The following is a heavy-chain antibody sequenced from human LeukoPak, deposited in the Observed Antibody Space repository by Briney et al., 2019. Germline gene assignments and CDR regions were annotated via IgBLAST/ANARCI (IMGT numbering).Heavy chain of an antibody. CDR3: ARDSSYYYDNSGYFDY. CDR2: IYYSGST. Sequence: SETLSLTCTVSGGSISSGGYYWSWIRQHPGKGLEWIGYIYYSGSTYYNPSLRSRVTISVDTSKNQFSLKLSSVTAADTAVYYCARDSSYYYDNSGYFDYWGQGTLVTVSS. CDR1: GGSISSGGYY. J-gene: IGHJ4*02. V-gene: IGHV4-31*03. D-gene: IGHD3-22*01.